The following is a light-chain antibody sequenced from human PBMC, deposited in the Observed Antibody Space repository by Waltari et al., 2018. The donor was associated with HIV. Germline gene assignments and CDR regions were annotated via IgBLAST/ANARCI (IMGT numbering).Light chain of an antibody. CDR1: QSLTHDNGFNY. CDR3: MQTLQTPWT. V-gene: IGKV2-28*01. J-gene: IGKJ1*01. CDR2: LAS. Sequence: LVTQSPQFLSVASGEPASISCESSQSLTHDNGFNYLDWYVQRAGRSPQLLIHLASSRASDVPARFSGTVSGTNFTLTSSSLESSDVGLYYCMQTLQTPWTFGQGTRV.